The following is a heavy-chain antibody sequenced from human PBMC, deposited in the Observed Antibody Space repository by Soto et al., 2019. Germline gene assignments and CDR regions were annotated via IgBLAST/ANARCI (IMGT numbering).Heavy chain of an antibody. V-gene: IGHV3-23*01. CDR2: ISGKDDST. CDR3: AKDRQGSYFDY. CDR1: GVKFSSYA. Sequence: PGGSLRLSCVDSGVKFSSYAMSWVRQAPGKGLEWISTISGKDDSTYYADSVKGRFTISRDNYKNTLFLQMNSLRAEDTAVYYCAKDRQGSYFDYWGQGT. J-gene: IGHJ4*02. D-gene: IGHD1-26*01.